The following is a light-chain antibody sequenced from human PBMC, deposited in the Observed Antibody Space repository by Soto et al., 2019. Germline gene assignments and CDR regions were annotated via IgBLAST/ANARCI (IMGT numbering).Light chain of an antibody. CDR1: SGHSNYA. CDR3: QTWGTGSVV. J-gene: IGLJ2*01. Sequence: QPVLTQSPSASASLGASVKLTCTLSSGHSNYAIAWHQQQPEKGPRYLMRLKNDGSHYKGDGIPDRFSGSSSGAERYLTISSLQFEVEADYYCQTWGTGSVVFCRVTRQAV. CDR2: LKNDGSH. V-gene: IGLV4-69*01.